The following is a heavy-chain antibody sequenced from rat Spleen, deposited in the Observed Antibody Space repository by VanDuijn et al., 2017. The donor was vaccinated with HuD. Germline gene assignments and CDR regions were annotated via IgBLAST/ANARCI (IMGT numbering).Heavy chain of an antibody. Sequence: EVQLVESDGGLVQPGRSLKLSCATSGFTFSDYYMAWVRQAPTKGLDWVATISYDGSTTYYRDSVKGRFTISRDNGKTTLYLEMDSLRSEDMATYYCVRQGYLRDWYFDFWGPGIMVTVSS. CDR1: GFTFSDYY. CDR3: VRQGYLRDWYFDF. D-gene: IGHD2-5*01. J-gene: IGHJ1*01. V-gene: IGHV5-29*01. CDR2: ISYDGSTT.